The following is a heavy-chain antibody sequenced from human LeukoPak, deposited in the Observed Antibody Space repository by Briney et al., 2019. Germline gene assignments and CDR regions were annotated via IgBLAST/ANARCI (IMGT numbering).Heavy chain of an antibody. V-gene: IGHV1-2*02. J-gene: IGHJ5*02. CDR2: INPNSGGT. Sequence: ASVKVSCKASGYTFTGYYMHWVRLAPGQGLEWMGWINPNSGGTDYAQKFQGRVTMTRDTSISTAYMELSRLRSDDTAVYYCARGGRNYGDSYNWFDPWGQGTLVTVSS. CDR1: GYTFTGYY. CDR3: ARGGRNYGDSYNWFDP. D-gene: IGHD4-17*01.